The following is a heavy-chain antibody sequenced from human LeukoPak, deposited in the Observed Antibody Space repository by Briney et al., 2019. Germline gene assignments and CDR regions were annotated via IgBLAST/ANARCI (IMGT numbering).Heavy chain of an antibody. CDR2: IIPILGIA. D-gene: IGHD3-22*01. J-gene: IGHJ4*02. CDR1: GCTFSSYA. Sequence: ASVKVSCKASGCTFSSYAISWVRQAPGQGLEWMGMIIPILGIANYAQKFQGRVTITADKSTSTAYMELSSLRSEDTAVYYCARDRDSSGYHIIWGQGTLVTVSS. V-gene: IGHV1-69*04. CDR3: ARDRDSSGYHII.